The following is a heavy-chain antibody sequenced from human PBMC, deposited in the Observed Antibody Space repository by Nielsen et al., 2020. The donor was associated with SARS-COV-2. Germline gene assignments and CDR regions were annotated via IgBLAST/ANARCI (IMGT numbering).Heavy chain of an antibody. J-gene: IGHJ4*02. Sequence: SETLSLTCAVYGGSFSGYYWSWIRQPPGKGLEWIGEINHSGSTNYNPSLKSRVTISVDTSKNQFSLKLSSVTAADTAVYYCARVVERSRFDYWGQGTLVTVSS. CDR2: INHSGST. V-gene: IGHV4-34*01. D-gene: IGHD2-15*01. CDR3: ARVVERSRFDY. CDR1: GGSFSGYY.